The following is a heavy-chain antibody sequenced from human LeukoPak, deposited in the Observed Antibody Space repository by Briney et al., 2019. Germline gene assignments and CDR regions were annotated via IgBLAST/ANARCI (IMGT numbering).Heavy chain of an antibody. Sequence: GASVKVSCEASGGTFSSYAISWVRQAPGQGLEWMGGIIPIFGTANYAQKFQGRVTITTDESTSTAYMELSSLRSEDTAVYYCAYRDGRITTSYYYYYMDVWGKGTTVTVYS. J-gene: IGHJ6*03. CDR2: IIPIFGTA. D-gene: IGHD4-11*01. V-gene: IGHV1-69*05. CDR3: AYRDGRITTSYYYYYMDV. CDR1: GGTFSSYA.